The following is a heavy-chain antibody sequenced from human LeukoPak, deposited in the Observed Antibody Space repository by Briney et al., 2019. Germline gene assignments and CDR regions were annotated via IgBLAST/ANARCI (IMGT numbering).Heavy chain of an antibody. CDR1: GYTFISYA. J-gene: IGHJ4*02. CDR2: INAANGNT. D-gene: IGHD3-10*01. V-gene: IGHV1-3*01. Sequence: GASVKVSCKASGYTFISYAMHWVRQAPGQRLEWMGWINAANGNTKYSQKFQGRVTITRDTSASTAYMELSSLRSEDTAVYYCARDLYAVTIVRGVGIDYWGQGTLVTVSS. CDR3: ARDLYAVTIVRGVGIDY.